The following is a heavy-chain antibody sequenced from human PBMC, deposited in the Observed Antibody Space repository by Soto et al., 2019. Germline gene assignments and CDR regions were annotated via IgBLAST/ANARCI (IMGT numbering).Heavy chain of an antibody. CDR3: TTDSYSNQIGVRFDY. V-gene: IGHV3-15*07. CDR1: GFTFSNAW. Sequence: EVQLVESGGGLVKPGGSLRLSCAASGFTFSNAWINWVRQAPGKGLEWVGRIKSKTDGGTTDFAAPVNGRLAISRDDSKNMVYLQMNSLNTEDTGIYDCTTDSYSNQIGVRFDYWGHGALVTVSS. CDR2: IKSKTDGGTT. J-gene: IGHJ4*01. D-gene: IGHD6-13*01.